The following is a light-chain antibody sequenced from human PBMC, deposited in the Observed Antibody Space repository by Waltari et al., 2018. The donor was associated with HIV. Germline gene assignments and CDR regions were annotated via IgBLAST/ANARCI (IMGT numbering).Light chain of an antibody. CDR1: SSDGGGCNS. CDR3: CSYAGSDTSYV. Sequence: QSALTQPASVSGSPGQSITISFTGTSSDGGGCNSVSWYQPHPGKAPKLMIYAVTKRPSGVSNRFSGSKSGNTASLTISGLQAKDEADYYCCSYAGSDTSYVFGTGTKVTVI. CDR2: AVT. V-gene: IGLV2-23*02. J-gene: IGLJ1*01.